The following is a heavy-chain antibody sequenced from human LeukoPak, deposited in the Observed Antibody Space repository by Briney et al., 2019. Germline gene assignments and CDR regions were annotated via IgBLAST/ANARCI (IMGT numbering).Heavy chain of an antibody. CDR2: ISSSSGAI. Sequence: GGSLRLSCAASGFTFSSYAMSWVRQAPGKGLEWLSYISSSSGAIYYADSVKGRFTVSRDNTKNSLYLQMNSLRAEDTAVYYCAREGYYDSRAPFHLWGQGTMVTVSS. V-gene: IGHV3-48*04. J-gene: IGHJ3*01. CDR3: AREGYYDSRAPFHL. D-gene: IGHD3-22*01. CDR1: GFTFSSYA.